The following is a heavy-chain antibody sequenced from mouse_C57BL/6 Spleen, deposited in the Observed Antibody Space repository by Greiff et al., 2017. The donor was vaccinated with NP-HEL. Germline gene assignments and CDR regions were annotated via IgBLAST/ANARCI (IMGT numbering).Heavy chain of an antibody. J-gene: IGHJ1*03. CDR3: ARDSSYYYGSSYVNWYFDV. D-gene: IGHD1-1*01. CDR1: GFTFSSYA. Sequence: EVKLVESGGGLVKPGGSLKLSCAASGFTFSSYAMSWVRQTPEKRLEWVATISDGGSYTYYPDNVKGRFTISRDNAKNNLYLQMSHLKSEDTAMYYCARDSSYYYGSSYVNWYFDVWGTGTTATVSS. CDR2: ISDGGSYT. V-gene: IGHV5-4*01.